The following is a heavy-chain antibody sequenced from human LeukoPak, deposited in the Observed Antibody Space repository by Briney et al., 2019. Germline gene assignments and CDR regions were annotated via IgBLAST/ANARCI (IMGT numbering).Heavy chain of an antibody. CDR1: GFTFSSYN. D-gene: IGHD1-26*01. V-gene: IGHV3-48*02. J-gene: IGHJ3*02. CDR3: AIDAWELPLDAFDI. CDR2: ISDSGTTI. Sequence: GTSLRLSCAASGFTFSSYNMNWVRQAPGKGLEWVSYISDSGTTIYYADSVKGRFTISRDNAKNSLYLQMNSLRDEDTAVYYCAIDAWELPLDAFDIWGQGTMVTVSS.